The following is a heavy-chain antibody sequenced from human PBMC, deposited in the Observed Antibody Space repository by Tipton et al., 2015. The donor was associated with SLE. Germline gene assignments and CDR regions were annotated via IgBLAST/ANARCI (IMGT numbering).Heavy chain of an antibody. CDR1: GYTFTDYY. CDR2: INPKSGGI. D-gene: IGHD3-3*01. Sequence: QVQLVQSGSELKKPGASVKISCKASGYTFTDYYLHWVRQAPGQGLEWMGWINPKSGGIHYAQKFRGRVTLTRDTSISTAYMDLIRLTSDDTAVYYCARVRSVRFLEWLSYDFWGQGTLVTVSS. J-gene: IGHJ4*02. V-gene: IGHV1-2*02. CDR3: ARVRSVRFLEWLSYDF.